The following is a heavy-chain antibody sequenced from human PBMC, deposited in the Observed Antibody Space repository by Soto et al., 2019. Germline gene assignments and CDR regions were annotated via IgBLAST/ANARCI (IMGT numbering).Heavy chain of an antibody. CDR1: GFTFNNDA. CDR2: ISGGGDSR. V-gene: IGHV3-23*01. CDR3: AKDLTGAFGNYFDY. Sequence: GGSLRLSCASSGFTFNNDAMSWVRLAPGKGLEWVSGISGGGDSRYYAESGKSRFTISRDNSKNTVYLQMNSLRAEDTAMYYCAKDLTGAFGNYFDYWGQGTQVTVSS. J-gene: IGHJ4*02. D-gene: IGHD1-26*01.